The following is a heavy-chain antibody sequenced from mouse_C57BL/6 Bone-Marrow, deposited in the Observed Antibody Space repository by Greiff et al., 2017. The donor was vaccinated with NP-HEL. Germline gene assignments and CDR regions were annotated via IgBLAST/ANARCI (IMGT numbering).Heavy chain of an antibody. CDR3: TSILILYDYDGAFDV. V-gene: IGHV14-4*01. J-gene: IGHJ1*03. CDR2: IDPENGDT. Sequence: EVQRVESGAELVRPGASVKLSCTASGFNIKDDYMHWVKQRPEQGLEWIGWIDPENGDTEYASKFQGKATITADTSSNTAYLQLSSLTSEDTAVYYCTSILILYDYDGAFDVWGTGTTVTVSS. D-gene: IGHD2-4*01. CDR1: GFNIKDDY.